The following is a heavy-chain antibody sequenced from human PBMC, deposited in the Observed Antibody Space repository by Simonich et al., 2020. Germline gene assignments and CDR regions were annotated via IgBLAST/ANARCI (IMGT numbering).Heavy chain of an antibody. V-gene: IGHV1-2*02. D-gene: IGHD6-19*01. CDR1: GYTFTGYY. Sequence: QVQLVQSGAEVKKPGASVKVSCKASGYTFTGYYMHWVRQAPGQGLEGWGWTTPNGGGTNYEQKFQGRVTMTRDTSISPAYMGLSRLRSDDTAVYYCARRGGAGWGQGTMVTVSS. CDR2: TTPNGGGT. J-gene: IGHJ3*01. CDR3: ARRGGAG.